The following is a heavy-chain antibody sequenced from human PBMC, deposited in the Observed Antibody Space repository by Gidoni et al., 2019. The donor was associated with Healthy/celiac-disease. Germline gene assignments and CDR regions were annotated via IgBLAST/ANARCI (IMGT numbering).Heavy chain of an antibody. V-gene: IGHV4-39*01. Sequence: QVHLQESGPGLVKPSETLSLTCTVSGYSISSSSYYWGWIRQPPGKGLEWIGTVYYSGYTYYNPSLKSRVTISVDTSKNQFSLKLNSVTAADTAVFYCARVSSVISWYFDFWGQGSLVTVSS. D-gene: IGHD4-4*01. J-gene: IGHJ4*02. CDR3: ARVSSVISWYFDF. CDR1: GYSISSSSYY. CDR2: VYYSGYT.